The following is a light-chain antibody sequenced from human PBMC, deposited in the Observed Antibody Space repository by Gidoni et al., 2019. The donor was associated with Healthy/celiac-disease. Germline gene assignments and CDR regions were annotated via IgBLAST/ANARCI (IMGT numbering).Light chain of an antibody. CDR2: DAS. CDR3: QQRSNWPLV. J-gene: IGKJ4*01. Sequence: EIVLTQSPATLSLSPGDRATLSCRASQSVSSYLAWYQQKPGQAPRLLIYDASNKAPGIPASFSGSGSGTDFTLTISSLEPEDFAVYYCQQRSNWPLVFGGXTKVEIK. V-gene: IGKV3-11*01. CDR1: QSVSSY.